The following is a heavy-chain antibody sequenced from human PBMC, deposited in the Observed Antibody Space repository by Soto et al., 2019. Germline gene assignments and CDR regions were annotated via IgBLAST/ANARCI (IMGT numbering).Heavy chain of an antibody. V-gene: IGHV1-58*01. Sequence: QMQVVQSGPEMKKPGTSVTVSCKASGLSFSSSAVHWVRQARGQRLEWIGWIVVGSGKTDYPQQFQERVTITGDMATNTAYMELSSLRSDATARYYCEAMLLSGLDVWGPGTTVTVSS. J-gene: IGHJ6*02. CDR2: IVVGSGKT. CDR3: EAMLLSGLDV. D-gene: IGHD2-8*01. CDR1: GLSFSSSA.